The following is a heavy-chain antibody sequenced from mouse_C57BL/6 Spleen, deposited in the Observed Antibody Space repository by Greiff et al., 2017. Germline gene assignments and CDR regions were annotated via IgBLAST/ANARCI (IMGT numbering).Heavy chain of an antibody. J-gene: IGHJ3*01. Sequence: QVTLKESGPELVKPGASVKISCKASGYAFSSSWMNWVKQRPGKGLEWIGRIYPGDGDTNYNGKFKGKATLTADKSSSTAYMQLSSLTSEDSAVYFCARSGGQPYLAYWGQGTLVTVSA. D-gene: IGHD3-3*01. CDR3: ARSGGQPYLAY. V-gene: IGHV1-82*01. CDR2: IYPGDGDT. CDR1: GYAFSSSW.